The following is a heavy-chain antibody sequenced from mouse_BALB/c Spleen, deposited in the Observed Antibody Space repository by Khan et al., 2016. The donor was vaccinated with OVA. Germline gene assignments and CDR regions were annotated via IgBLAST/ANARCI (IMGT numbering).Heavy chain of an antibody. D-gene: IGHD1-1*01. J-gene: IGHJ4*01. CDR2: ISYSGSP. V-gene: IGHV3-2*02. CDR3: ARKNYYGYAMDY. CDR1: GYSITSGYA. Sequence: VQLQQSGPGLVKPSQSLSLTCTVTGYSITSGYAWNWIRQFPGNKLEWMGYISYSGSPSYNPSLRSRISITRDTSKNQFFLQLNSVTTEDTATYYCARKNYYGYAMDYWGQGTSVTVSS.